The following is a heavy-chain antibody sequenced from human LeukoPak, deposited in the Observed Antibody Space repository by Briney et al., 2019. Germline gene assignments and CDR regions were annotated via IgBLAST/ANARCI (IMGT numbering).Heavy chain of an antibody. D-gene: IGHD2-2*01. V-gene: IGHV1-3*01. CDR2: INAGNGNT. CDR3: ASSLGYCSSTSCPGVGY. CDR1: GYTFTSYD. J-gene: IGHJ4*02. Sequence: ASVKVSCKASGYTFTSYDINWVRQATGQRLEWMGWINAGNGNTKYSQKFQGRVTITRDTSASTAYMELSSLRSEDTAVYYCASSLGYCSSTSCPGVGYWGQGTLVTVSS.